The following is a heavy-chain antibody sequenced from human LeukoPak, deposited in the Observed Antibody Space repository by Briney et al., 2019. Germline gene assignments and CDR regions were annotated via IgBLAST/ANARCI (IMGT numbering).Heavy chain of an antibody. CDR1: GGTFSSYA. V-gene: IGHV1-69*13. D-gene: IGHD2-2*01. J-gene: IGHJ3*02. CDR3: ARGRHPIVVVPAAMKVNDAFDI. CDR2: IIPIFGTA. Sequence: ASVKVSCKASGGTFSSYAISWVRQAPGQGLEWMGGIIPIFGTANYAQKFQGRVTITADESTSTAYMELSSLRSEDTAVYYCARGRHPIVVVPAAMKVNDAFDIWGQGTMVTVSS.